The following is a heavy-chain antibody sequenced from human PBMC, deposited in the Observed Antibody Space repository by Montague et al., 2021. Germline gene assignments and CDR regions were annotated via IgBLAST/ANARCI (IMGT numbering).Heavy chain of an antibody. D-gene: IGHD5/OR15-5a*01. CDR3: ARNEVASGRSSIDY. J-gene: IGHJ4*03. CDR1: GSSFSYYC. Sequence: SLRLSCAASGSSFSYYCMHWVRQAPGKGLLWVSPITISSSYTTFADSVKGRFTTSRDNAKDTLYLQINSLRVEGTAVYYCARNEVASGRSSIDYWGRGTMVTVSS. CDR2: ITISSSYT. V-gene: IGHV3-11*06.